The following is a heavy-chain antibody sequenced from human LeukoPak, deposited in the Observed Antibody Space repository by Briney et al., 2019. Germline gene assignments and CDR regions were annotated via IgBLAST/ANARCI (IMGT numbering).Heavy chain of an antibody. J-gene: IGHJ5*02. V-gene: IGHV3-48*03. D-gene: IGHD2-2*01. CDR1: GFTFSSYE. CDR3: ARGLALGTVPAASSESVDP. CDR2: ISSSGSTI. Sequence: GGSLRLSCAASGFTFSSYEMNWVRQAPGKGLEWVSYISSSGSTIDYADSVKGRFTISRDNAKNSLYLQMSSLRAEDTAVYYCARGLALGTVPAASSESVDPWGQGTLVTVSS.